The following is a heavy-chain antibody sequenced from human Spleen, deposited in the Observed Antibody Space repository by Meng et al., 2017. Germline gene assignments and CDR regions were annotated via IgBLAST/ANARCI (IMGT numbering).Heavy chain of an antibody. CDR3: ARGYSSGWEYY. D-gene: IGHD6-19*01. Sequence: GESLKISCAASGFTFSSYEMNWVRQAPGKGLEWVSYISSSGTTIYYADSVKGRFTISRDNAKNSLYLQMNSLRVEDTAVYYCARGYSSGWEYYWGQGTLVTVSS. J-gene: IGHJ4*02. CDR2: ISSSGTTI. CDR1: GFTFSSYE. V-gene: IGHV3-48*03.